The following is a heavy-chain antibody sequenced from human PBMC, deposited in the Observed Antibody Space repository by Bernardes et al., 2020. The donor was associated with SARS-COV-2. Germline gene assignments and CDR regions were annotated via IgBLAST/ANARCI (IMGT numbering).Heavy chain of an antibody. J-gene: IGHJ3*02. CDR3: ARDYYGSGSSYAFDI. V-gene: IGHV1-18*01. CDR2: ISAYNGNT. CDR1: GYTFTSYG. Sequence: ASVKVSCKASGYTFTSYGISWVRQAPGQGLEWMGWISAYNGNTNYAQKLQGRVTMTTDTSTSTAYMELRSLRSDDTAVYYCARDYYGSGSSYAFDIWGQGTMVTVSS. D-gene: IGHD3-10*01.